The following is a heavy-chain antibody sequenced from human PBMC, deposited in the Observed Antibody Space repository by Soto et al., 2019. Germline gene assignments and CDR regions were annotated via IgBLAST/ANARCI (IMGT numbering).Heavy chain of an antibody. CDR2: IWYDGSNK. CDR1: GFTFSSYG. Sequence: GGSLRLSCAASGFTFSSYGRHWVRQSPGKGLEWVAVIWYDGSNKYYADSVKGRFTISRDNSKNTLYLQMNSLRTEDTAVYYCARDLRAATSIQPGYYGMDVWGQGTTVTVSS. CDR3: ARDLRAATSIQPGYYGMDV. V-gene: IGHV3-33*01. J-gene: IGHJ6*02. D-gene: IGHD5-12*01.